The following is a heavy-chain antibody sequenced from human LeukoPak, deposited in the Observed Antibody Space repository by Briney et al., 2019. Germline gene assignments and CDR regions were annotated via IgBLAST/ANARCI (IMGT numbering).Heavy chain of an antibody. V-gene: IGHV4-30-2*01. CDR2: IYHSGST. CDR3: ARAGSGSYPEWFDP. J-gene: IGHJ5*02. Sequence: SETLSLTCAVSGGSISSGGYSWSWIRQPPGKGLEWIGYIYHSGSTYYNPSLKSRVTISVDRSKNQFSLKLSSVTAADTAVYYCARAGSGSYPEWFDPWGQGTLVTVSS. CDR1: GGSISSGGYS. D-gene: IGHD1-26*01.